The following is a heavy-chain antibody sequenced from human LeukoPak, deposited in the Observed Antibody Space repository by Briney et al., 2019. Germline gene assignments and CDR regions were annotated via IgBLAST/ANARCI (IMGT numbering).Heavy chain of an antibody. Sequence: SETLSLTCAVYGGSFSGYYWSWIRQPPGKGLEWIGEINHSGSTNYNPSLKSRVTISVDTSKNQFSLKLSSVTAADTAVYYCATSLAAAGLYYYYGMDVWGQGTTVTVSS. CDR3: ATSLAAAGLYYYYGMDV. CDR2: INHSGST. CDR1: GGSFSGYY. V-gene: IGHV4-34*01. D-gene: IGHD6-13*01. J-gene: IGHJ6*02.